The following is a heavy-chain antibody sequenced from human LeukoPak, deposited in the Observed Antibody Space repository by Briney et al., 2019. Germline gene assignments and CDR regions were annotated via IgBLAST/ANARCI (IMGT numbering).Heavy chain of an antibody. Sequence: GGSLRLSCAASGFTFSSYSMNWVRQAPGKGLEWVSSISSSSSYIYYADSVKGRFTISRDNAKNSLYLQMNSLRAEDTAVYYCAREGVAAAGQGNWFDPWGQGTLVTVSS. CDR2: ISSSSSYI. J-gene: IGHJ5*02. V-gene: IGHV3-21*01. CDR1: GFTFSSYS. D-gene: IGHD6-13*01. CDR3: AREGVAAAGQGNWFDP.